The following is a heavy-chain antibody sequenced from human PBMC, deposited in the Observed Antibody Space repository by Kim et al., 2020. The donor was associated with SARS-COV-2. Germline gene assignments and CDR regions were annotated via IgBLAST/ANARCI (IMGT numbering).Heavy chain of an antibody. V-gene: IGHV4-39*07. CDR1: GGSISSSSYY. CDR3: ARVMRSLGGGYSYGPTHYWYFDL. Sequence: SETLSLTCTVSGGSISSSSYYWGWIRQPPGKGLEWIGSIYYSGSTYYNPSLKSRVTISVDTSKNQFSLKLSSVTAADTAVYYCARVMRSLGGGYSYGPTHYWYFDLWGRGTLVTVSS. D-gene: IGHD5-18*01. J-gene: IGHJ2*01. CDR2: IYYSGST.